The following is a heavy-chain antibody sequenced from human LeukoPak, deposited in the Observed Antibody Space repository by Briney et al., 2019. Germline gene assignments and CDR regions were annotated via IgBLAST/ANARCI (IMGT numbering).Heavy chain of an antibody. D-gene: IGHD6-19*01. CDR3: VRDSLVAVADYATFDY. CDR1: RFTFSSYS. Sequence: GGSLRLSCAASRFTFSSYSMNWVRQAPGKGLEWASSISSSSSYIYYADSVKGRFTISRDNAKNSLYLQLNSLRADDSAVYYCVRDSLVAVADYATFDYWGLGTRVTVSS. V-gene: IGHV3-21*01. J-gene: IGHJ4*01. CDR2: ISSSSSYI.